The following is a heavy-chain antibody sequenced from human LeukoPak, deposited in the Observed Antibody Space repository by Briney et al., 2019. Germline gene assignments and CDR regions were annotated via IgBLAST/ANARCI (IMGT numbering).Heavy chain of an antibody. V-gene: IGHV4-61*02. J-gene: IGHJ5*02. CDR1: GGSISSGSYY. CDR2: IYTSGST. Sequence: PSQTLSLTCTVAGGSISSGSYYWSWIRQPAGKGLDWIGRIYTSGSTNYNPSLKSRVTISVDTSKNQFSLKLSSVTAADTAVYYCARDRLVRGYNWFDPWGQGTLVTVSS. CDR3: ARDRLVRGYNWFDP. D-gene: IGHD3-10*01.